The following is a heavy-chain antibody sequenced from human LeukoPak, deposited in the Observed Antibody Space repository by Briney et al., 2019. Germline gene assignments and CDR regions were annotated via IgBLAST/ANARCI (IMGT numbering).Heavy chain of an antibody. D-gene: IGHD3-10*01. CDR2: ISGSADTI. V-gene: IGHV3-48*03. J-gene: IGHJ4*02. CDR1: AFTFSTYE. CDR3: ASVTARDYYTSGSYPPPFDS. Sequence: GGSLRLSCEVSAFTFSTYEMNWVRQAPGKGLEWVSYISGSADTIYYAASVRGRFTISRDNAKNSLYLQMNSLRAEDTAVYYCASVTARDYYTSGSYPPPFDSWGQGTLLTVSS.